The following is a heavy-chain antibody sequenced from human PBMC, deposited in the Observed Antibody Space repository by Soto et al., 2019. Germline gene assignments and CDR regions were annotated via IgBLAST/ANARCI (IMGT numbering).Heavy chain of an antibody. CDR3: ARDGYSSGWTSSYYYGMDV. J-gene: IGHJ6*02. V-gene: IGHV3-11*01. Sequence: CRAASGVTLYDYYMSWIRQATGKGLEWVSYISSSGSTIYYADSVKGRFTISRDNAKNSLYLQMNSLRAEDTAVYYCARDGYSSGWTSSYYYGMDVWGQGSTVTV. CDR1: GVTLYDYY. D-gene: IGHD6-19*01. CDR2: ISSSGSTI.